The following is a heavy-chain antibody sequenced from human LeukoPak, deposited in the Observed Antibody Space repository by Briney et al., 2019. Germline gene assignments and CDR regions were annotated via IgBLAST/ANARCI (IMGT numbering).Heavy chain of an antibody. D-gene: IGHD6-19*01. CDR2: INHSGST. CDR3: ARGVAVAGTDYFDY. Sequence: TTSETLSLTCAVYGGSFSGYYWSWIRQPPGKGLEWIGEINHSGSTNYNPSLKSRVTISVDTSKNQFSLKLSSVTAADTAVYYCARGVAVAGTDYFDYWGQGTLVTVSS. CDR1: GGSFSGYY. J-gene: IGHJ4*02. V-gene: IGHV4-34*01.